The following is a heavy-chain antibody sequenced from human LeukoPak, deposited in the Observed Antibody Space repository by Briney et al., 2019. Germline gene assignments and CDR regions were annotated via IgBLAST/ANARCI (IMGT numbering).Heavy chain of an antibody. Sequence: SETLSLTCTVSGGSLSSYYWSWIRQPPGKGLEWIGEINHSGSTNYNPSLKSRVTISVDTSKNQFSLKLSSVTAADTAVYYCARGPVVVPAAIRGGYYYYGMDVWGQGTTVTVSS. CDR3: ARGPVVVPAAIRGGYYYYGMDV. D-gene: IGHD2-2*02. V-gene: IGHV4-34*01. J-gene: IGHJ6*02. CDR2: INHSGST. CDR1: GGSLSSYY.